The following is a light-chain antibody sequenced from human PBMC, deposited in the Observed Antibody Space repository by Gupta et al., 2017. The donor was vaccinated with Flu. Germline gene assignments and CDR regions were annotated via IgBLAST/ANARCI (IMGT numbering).Light chain of an antibody. CDR3: TSYTRSYTLV. CDR1: SSELGNYNR. CDR2: EVS. J-gene: IGLJ2*01. Sequence: QSALTQPPSVSGSPGQSVTISCPGTSSELGNYNRVSWYQQPPGKAPKLMIYEVSNRPSGVPDRFSGSKSGNTASLTISGLQAEDEADYYCTSYTRSYTLVFGTGTKLTVL. V-gene: IGLV2-18*02.